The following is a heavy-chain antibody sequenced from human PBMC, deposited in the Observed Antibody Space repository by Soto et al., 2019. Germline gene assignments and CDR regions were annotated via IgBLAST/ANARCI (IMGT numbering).Heavy chain of an antibody. D-gene: IGHD5-12*01. V-gene: IGHV3-7*01. CDR3: ASLDGYSGYDLGSFDY. CDR1: GFTFSSYW. Sequence: PGGSLRLSCAASGFTFSSYWMSWVRQAPGKGLEWVANIKQDGSEKYYVDSVKGRFTISRDNAKNSLYLQMNSLRAEDTAVYYCASLDGYSGYDLGSFDYWGQGTLVTVSS. J-gene: IGHJ4*02. CDR2: IKQDGSEK.